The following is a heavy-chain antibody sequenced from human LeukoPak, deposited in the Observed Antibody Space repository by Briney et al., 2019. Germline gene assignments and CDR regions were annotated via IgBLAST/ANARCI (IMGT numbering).Heavy chain of an antibody. V-gene: IGHV4-39*07. CDR3: ARRASDTAMAY. J-gene: IGHJ4*02. Sequence: PSETLSLTCTVSGGSISSSSYYWGWIRQPPGKGLEWIGSIYYSGSTYYNPSLKSRVTISVDTSKNQFSLKLSSVTAADTAVYYCARRASDTAMAYWGQGTLVTVSS. CDR1: GGSISSSSYY. CDR2: IYYSGST. D-gene: IGHD5-18*01.